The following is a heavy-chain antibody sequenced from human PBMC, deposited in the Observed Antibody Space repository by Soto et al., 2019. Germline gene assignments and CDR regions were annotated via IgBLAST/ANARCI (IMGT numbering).Heavy chain of an antibody. V-gene: IGHV3-23*01. Sequence: VQLLDSGGGLVQPGGSLRLSCAASGFTFSTYAMSWVRQAPGKGLEWVSAISGSGGTTYYADSVKGRFTISRDNSKNTLYLQMNSLRAEDTAVYYCAKEYYDFWSGYLSASDYWGQGTLVTVSS. CDR3: AKEYYDFWSGYLSASDY. J-gene: IGHJ4*02. CDR2: ISGSGGTT. D-gene: IGHD3-3*01. CDR1: GFTFSTYA.